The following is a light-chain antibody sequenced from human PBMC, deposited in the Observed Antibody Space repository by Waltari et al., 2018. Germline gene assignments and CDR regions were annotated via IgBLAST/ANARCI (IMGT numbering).Light chain of an antibody. CDR2: EVN. J-gene: IGLJ1*01. CDR1: SSDIGGYNF. CDR3: SSYAGTKNPYV. V-gene: IGLV2-8*01. Sequence: QSALTQPPSASGSAGQSVTISCTGTSSDIGGYNFVSWYQQHPGKVPKLIISEVNKRPSGVPSRFSGSKSGNTASLTVSGLQAEDEADYYCSSYAGTKNPYVFGTGTKVTVL.